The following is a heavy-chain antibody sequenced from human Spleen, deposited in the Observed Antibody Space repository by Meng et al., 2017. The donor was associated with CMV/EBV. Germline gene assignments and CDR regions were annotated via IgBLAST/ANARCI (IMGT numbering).Heavy chain of an antibody. CDR1: EFTFSSYW. D-gene: IGHD1-1*01. J-gene: IGHJ4*02. Sequence: GESLKISCAASEFTFSSYWMHWVRQAPGKGLMWVSRINSDGSGTTYADSVKGRFTISRDNAKNTLYLQMNSLRAEDTAVYYCARGNAHAFDYWGQGTLVTVS. CDR2: INSDGSGT. CDR3: ARGNAHAFDY. V-gene: IGHV3-74*01.